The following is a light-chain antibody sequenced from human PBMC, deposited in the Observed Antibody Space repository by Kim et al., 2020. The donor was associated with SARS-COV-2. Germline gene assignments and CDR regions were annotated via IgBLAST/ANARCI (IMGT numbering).Light chain of an antibody. CDR1: ILRSYY. J-gene: IGLJ2*01. Sequence: VALGQTVRITCQGDILRSYYATWYKQKPGQAPILVIYGKNNRPSGIPDRFSGSSSGNTASLTITGTQAGDEADYYCNSRDSNDNVVFGGGTQLTVL. CDR2: GKN. V-gene: IGLV3-19*01. CDR3: NSRDSNDNVV.